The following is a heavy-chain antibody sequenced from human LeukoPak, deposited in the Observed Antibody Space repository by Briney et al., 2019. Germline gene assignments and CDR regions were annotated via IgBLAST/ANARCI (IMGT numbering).Heavy chain of an antibody. D-gene: IGHD6-19*01. Sequence: PSETLSLTCTVSGGSISSYYWSWIRQPPGKGLEWIGYIYYSGSTNYNPSLKSRVTISVDTSKNQFSLKLSSVTAADTAVYYCARDYGSGYFEYWGQGTLVTVSS. V-gene: IGHV4-59*01. CDR2: IYYSGST. CDR3: ARDYGSGYFEY. J-gene: IGHJ4*02. CDR1: GGSISSYY.